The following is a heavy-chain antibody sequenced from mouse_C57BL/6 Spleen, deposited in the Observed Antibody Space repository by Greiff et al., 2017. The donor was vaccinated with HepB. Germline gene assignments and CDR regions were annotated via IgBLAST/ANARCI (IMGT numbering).Heavy chain of an antibody. V-gene: IGHV1-64*01. D-gene: IGHD1-1*01. J-gene: IGHJ1*03. CDR1: GYTFTSYW. Sequence: QVQLQQPGAEPVKPGASVKLSCKASGYTFTSYWMHWVKQRPGQGLEWIGMIHPNSGSTNYNEKFKSKATLTVDKSSSTAYMQLISLTSEDSAVYHCATITTVVATDWYFDVWGTGTTVTVSS. CDR3: ATITTVVATDWYFDV. CDR2: IHPNSGST.